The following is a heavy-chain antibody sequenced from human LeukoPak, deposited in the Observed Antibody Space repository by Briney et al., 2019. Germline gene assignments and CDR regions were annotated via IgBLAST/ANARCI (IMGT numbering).Heavy chain of an antibody. CDR2: ISSSSSYI. J-gene: IGHJ4*02. Sequence: GGSLRLSCTASGFPFIEYSMNWVRQAPGKGLEWVSSISSSSSYIYYADSVKGRFTISRDNAKNSLYLQMNSLRAEDTAVYYCARGGRDARGYSYGHFDYWGQGTLVTVSS. CDR1: GFPFIEYS. D-gene: IGHD5-18*01. CDR3: ARGGRDARGYSYGHFDY. V-gene: IGHV3-21*01.